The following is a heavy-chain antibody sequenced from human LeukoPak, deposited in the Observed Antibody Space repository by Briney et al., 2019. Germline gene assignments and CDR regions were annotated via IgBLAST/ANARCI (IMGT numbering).Heavy chain of an antibody. V-gene: IGHV3-23*01. J-gene: IGHJ3*02. CDR2: IIDSGINT. CDR3: AKDQWGAFDI. CDR1: GFTFNSYA. Sequence: GGSLRLSCAASGFTFNSYAMTWVRQAPEKGLEWVSSIIDSGINTYYGDPVKGRFTISRDNSKSTLYLQMNSLRAEDTAVYYCAKDQWGAFDIRGQGTIVTVSS. D-gene: IGHD3-16*01.